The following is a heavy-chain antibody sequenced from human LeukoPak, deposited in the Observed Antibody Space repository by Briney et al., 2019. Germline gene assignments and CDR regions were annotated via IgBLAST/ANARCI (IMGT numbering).Heavy chain of an antibody. CDR2: MNPSGRT. J-gene: IGHJ4*02. Sequence: SETLSLTCGVYGGPLSGFYWNWIRQPPGKGLEWIGEMNPSGRTTYNPSLKSRVSMSLDTSKNQFSLKLSSVTAADTAVYYCARGLKPYCTNGVCYTGDFWGQGTLVTVSS. CDR3: ARGLKPYCTNGVCYTGDF. V-gene: IGHV4-34*01. CDR1: GGPLSGFY. D-gene: IGHD2-8*01.